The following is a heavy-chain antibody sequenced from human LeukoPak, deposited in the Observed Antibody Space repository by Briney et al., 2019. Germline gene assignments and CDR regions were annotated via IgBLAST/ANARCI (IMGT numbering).Heavy chain of an antibody. Sequence: PSGTLSLTCAVSGVAISGQNWWTWVRQSPGKGLEWIGEIYHSGNTNCNPSLKSRVTMSVDKSKNQFSLRLTSVTAADTAVYYCARNGGNSDVDDWGQGTLVTVSS. CDR1: GVAISGQNW. J-gene: IGHJ4*02. CDR3: ARNGGNSDVDD. CDR2: IYHSGNT. V-gene: IGHV4-4*02. D-gene: IGHD4-23*01.